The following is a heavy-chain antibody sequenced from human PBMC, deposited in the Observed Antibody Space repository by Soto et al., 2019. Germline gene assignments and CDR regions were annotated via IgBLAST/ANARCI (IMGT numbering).Heavy chain of an antibody. CDR2: ISSSSSYI. J-gene: IGHJ4*02. CDR3: ARGLYSSGWYLNY. V-gene: IGHV3-21*01. CDR1: GFTFSSYS. Sequence: PGGSLRLSCAASGFTFSSYSMNWVRQAPGKGLEWVSSISSSSSYIYYADSVKGRFTISRDNAKNSLYLQMNSLRDEDTAVYYCARGLYSSGWYLNYWGQGTLVTVSS. D-gene: IGHD6-19*01.